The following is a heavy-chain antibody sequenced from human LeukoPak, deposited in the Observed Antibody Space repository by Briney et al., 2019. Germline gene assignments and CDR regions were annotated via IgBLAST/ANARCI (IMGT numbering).Heavy chain of an antibody. Sequence: GGSLRLSCAASGFTFSSYGMHWVRQAPGKGLEWVAFIRYDGSNKYYADSVKGRFTISRDNSKNTLYLQMGSLRAEDMAVYYCAREYYDFWSGPWGYYYYYMDVWGKGTTVTVSS. J-gene: IGHJ6*03. CDR1: GFTFSSYG. D-gene: IGHD3-3*01. V-gene: IGHV3-30*02. CDR2: IRYDGSNK. CDR3: AREYYDFWSGPWGYYYYYMDV.